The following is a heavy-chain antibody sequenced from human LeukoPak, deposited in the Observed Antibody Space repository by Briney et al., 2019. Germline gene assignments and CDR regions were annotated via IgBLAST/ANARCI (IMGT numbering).Heavy chain of an antibody. CDR3: AREEVAVATDY. D-gene: IGHD5-12*01. Sequence: GPVKVSCKASGYTFTGYYMYWVRQAPGQGLEWMGWINPNSGGTSYAQKFQGRVTMTRDTSINTAYMELSRLRSDDTAVYYCAREEVAVATDYWGQGTLVTVSS. CDR1: GYTFTGYY. V-gene: IGHV1-2*02. CDR2: INPNSGGT. J-gene: IGHJ4*02.